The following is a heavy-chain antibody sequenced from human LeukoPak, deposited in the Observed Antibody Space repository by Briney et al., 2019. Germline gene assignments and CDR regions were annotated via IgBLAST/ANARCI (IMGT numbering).Heavy chain of an antibody. D-gene: IGHD6-13*01. CDR1: GFTFSSYW. J-gene: IGHJ6*03. Sequence: GGSLRLSCAASGFTFSSYWMSWVRQAPGKGLEWVANIKQDGSEKYYVDSVKGRFTISRDNAKNSLYLQMNSLRAEDTAVYYCARALDSSSWAAYYYYYMDVWGKGTTVTISS. V-gene: IGHV3-7*01. CDR3: ARALDSSSWAAYYYYYMDV. CDR2: IKQDGSEK.